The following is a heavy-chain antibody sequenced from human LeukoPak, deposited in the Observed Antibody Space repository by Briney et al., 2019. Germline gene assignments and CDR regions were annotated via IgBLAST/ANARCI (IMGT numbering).Heavy chain of an antibody. CDR3: AKRPSWLQFLAFDI. Sequence: GGLLRLSCAASGLTFSTYAMSWVRQAPGQELKSLSTISGSGVSTYYADSVQGRFTISRDKSKNTLYLQMNSLRAEDTAVYYCAKRPSWLQFLAFDIWGQGTMVTGSS. CDR2: ISGSGVST. D-gene: IGHD5-24*01. V-gene: IGHV3-23*01. J-gene: IGHJ3*02. CDR1: GLTFSTYA.